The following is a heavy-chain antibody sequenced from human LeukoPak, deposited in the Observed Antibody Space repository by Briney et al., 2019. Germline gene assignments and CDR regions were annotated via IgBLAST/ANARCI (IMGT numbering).Heavy chain of an antibody. D-gene: IGHD1-26*01. Sequence: ASVTVSFTSSGYTFTVYSMNWVRQAPGQGLEWMGWINPNSGGTNYAQKFQGRVTMTRDTSNSTAYMELSRLRSDDTAVYYCARGRIVGATRPYAYAFDVWGQGTMVTVSS. J-gene: IGHJ3*01. V-gene: IGHV1-2*02. CDR3: ARGRIVGATRPYAYAFDV. CDR2: INPNSGGT. CDR1: GYTFTVYS.